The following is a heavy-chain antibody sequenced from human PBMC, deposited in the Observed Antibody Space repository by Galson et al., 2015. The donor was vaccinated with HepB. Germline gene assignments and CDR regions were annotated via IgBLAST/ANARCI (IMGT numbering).Heavy chain of an antibody. CDR2: IRYDGSNK. Sequence: SLRLSCAASGFTFSSYGMHWVRQAPGKGLEWVAFIRYDGSNKYYADSVKGRFTISRDNSKNTLYLQMNSLRAEDTAVYYCAKIAGSGSYYSYFDYWGQGTLVTVSS. D-gene: IGHD3-10*01. CDR1: GFTFSSYG. V-gene: IGHV3-30*02. J-gene: IGHJ4*02. CDR3: AKIAGSGSYYSYFDY.